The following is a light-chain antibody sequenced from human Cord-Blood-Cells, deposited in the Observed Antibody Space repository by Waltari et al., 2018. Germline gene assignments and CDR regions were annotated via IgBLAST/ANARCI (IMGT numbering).Light chain of an antibody. V-gene: IGKV1-39*01. CDR2: AAS. CDR1: QSISSY. Sequence: IQMTQSPPSLSAPVGDIVTITCRASQSISSYLNWYQQKPGKSPKLLIYAASSLQSGVPSRFSGSGSGTDFTLTISSLQPEDFATYYCQQSYSTPRTFGQGTKVEIK. CDR3: QQSYSTPRT. J-gene: IGKJ1*01.